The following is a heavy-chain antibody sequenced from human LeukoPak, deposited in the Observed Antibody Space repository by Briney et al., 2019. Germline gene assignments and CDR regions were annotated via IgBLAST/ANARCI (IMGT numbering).Heavy chain of an antibody. CDR2: IKQDGSEK. V-gene: IGHV3-7*01. CDR3: ARLFSSGWYIDY. CDR1: GFTFSSYW. J-gene: IGHJ4*02. Sequence: GGSLRLSCAASGFTFSSYWMSWVRQAPGKGLEWVANIKQDGSEKYYVDSVKGRFTISRDNAKNSLYLQMNSLRAEDTAVYYCARLFSSGWYIDYWAREPWSPSPQ. D-gene: IGHD6-19*01.